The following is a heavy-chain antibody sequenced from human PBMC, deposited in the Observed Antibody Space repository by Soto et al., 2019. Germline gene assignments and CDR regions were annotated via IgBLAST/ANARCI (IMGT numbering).Heavy chain of an antibody. Sequence: QVQLVQSGAEVKKPGASVKVSCKASGYTFTSYGISWVRQAPGQGLEWMGWISAYNGNTNYAQKLQGRVTMTTDTSTSTAYMELRSLRADDTAVYYCARAGPGYYGSGSYYNEAVDYWGQGTLVTVSS. CDR1: GYTFTSYG. CDR3: ARAGPGYYGSGSYYNEAVDY. J-gene: IGHJ4*02. CDR2: ISAYNGNT. D-gene: IGHD3-10*01. V-gene: IGHV1-18*01.